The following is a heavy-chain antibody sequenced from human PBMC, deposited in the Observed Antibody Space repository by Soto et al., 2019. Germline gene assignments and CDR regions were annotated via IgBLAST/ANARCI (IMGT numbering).Heavy chain of an antibody. CDR3: ARAFGVEYYDRRSWYSAY. V-gene: IGHV5-51*01. CDR1: GYKFIDYW. D-gene: IGHD3-16*01. J-gene: IGHJ4*02. CDR2: IYPGDFDI. Sequence: GESLKISCKGSGYKFIDYWIGWVRQVPGKGLEWMGSIYPGDFDIKYGPSFQGQVTISADKSITTVYLQWSSLKASDTGIYYCARAFGVEYYDRRSWYSAYRGQGTQVTVSA.